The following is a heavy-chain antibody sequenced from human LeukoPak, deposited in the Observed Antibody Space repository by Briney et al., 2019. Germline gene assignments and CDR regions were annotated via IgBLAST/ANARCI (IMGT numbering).Heavy chain of an antibody. CDR2: MNPNSGYT. CDR3: ARVAGSIDY. CDR1: GYTFTTYD. D-gene: IGHD6-19*01. V-gene: IGHV1-8*03. J-gene: IGHJ4*02. Sequence: GASVKVSCKASGYTFTTYDINWVRDATGQGLEWMGWMNPNSGYTGYAQKFQGRVTITRDTSISTAYMELSSLRSEDTAVYYCARVAGSIDYWGQGTLVTVSS.